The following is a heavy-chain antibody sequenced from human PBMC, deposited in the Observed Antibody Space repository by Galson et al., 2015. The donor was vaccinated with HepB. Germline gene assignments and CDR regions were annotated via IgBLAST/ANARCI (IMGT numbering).Heavy chain of an antibody. J-gene: IGHJ4*02. Sequence: SLRLSCAASGFTFSRHAMHWVRQAPGKGLEWVAVISYDGSKKYYADSVKGRFTISRDNSKNTLYLQMNSLRPEDTAVYYCATRVVTAHLPDYWGQGTLVIVSS. CDR2: ISYDGSKK. D-gene: IGHD2-21*02. V-gene: IGHV3-30-3*01. CDR3: ATRVVTAHLPDY. CDR1: GFTFSRHA.